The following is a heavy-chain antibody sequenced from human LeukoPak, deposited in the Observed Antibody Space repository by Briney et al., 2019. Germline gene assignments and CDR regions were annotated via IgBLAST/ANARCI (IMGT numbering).Heavy chain of an antibody. CDR1: GFTVSSNY. CDR3: AKDGYSSGWYISS. Sequence: GGSLRLSCAASGFTVSSNYMSWVRQAPGKGLEWVSVIYSGGSTYYADSVKGRFTISKDNSKNTLYLQMNSLRAEDTAVYYCAKDGYSSGWYISSWGQGTLVTVSS. V-gene: IGHV3-53*01. J-gene: IGHJ5*02. CDR2: IYSGGST. D-gene: IGHD6-19*01.